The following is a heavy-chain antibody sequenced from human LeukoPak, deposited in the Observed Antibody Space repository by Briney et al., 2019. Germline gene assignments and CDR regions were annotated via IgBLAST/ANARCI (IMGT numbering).Heavy chain of an antibody. D-gene: IGHD3-16*02. CDR3: ARQLLDYDYVWGSYRPSFDY. CDR1: GGSISSSSYS. CDR2: NYYSGSP. J-gene: IGHJ4*02. Sequence: SETLSLTCTISGGSISSSSYSCGWIRQPPGKGLEWTGSNYYSGSPYYNPSLKSRVTISLDTSKNQFSLKLSSVTAADTAVYYCARQLLDYDYVWGSYRPSFDYWGQGTLVSVSS. V-gene: IGHV4-39*01.